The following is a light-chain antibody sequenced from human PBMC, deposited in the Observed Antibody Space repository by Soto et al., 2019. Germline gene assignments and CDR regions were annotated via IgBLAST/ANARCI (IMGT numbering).Light chain of an antibody. J-gene: IGLJ2*01. CDR3: QVWDSSSDHVV. CDR1: NIGIKS. CDR2: YDT. Sequence: SYELTRPPSVSVAPGKTASITCGGNNIGIKSVHWYQQKPGQAPVLVIYYDTNRPSGIPERFSGSNSGNTATLTISRVEAGDEAEYSCQVWDSSSDHVVFGGGTKLTVL. V-gene: IGLV3-21*04.